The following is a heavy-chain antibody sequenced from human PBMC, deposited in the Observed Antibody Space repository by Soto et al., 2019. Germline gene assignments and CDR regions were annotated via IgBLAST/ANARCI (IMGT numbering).Heavy chain of an antibody. Sequence: PSETLSLTCAVYGGSFSGYYWSWIRQPPGKGLEWIGEINHSGSTNYNPSLKSRVTISVGTSKNQFSLKLSSVTAADTAVYYCARLVTIFGVAPWGQGTLVTVSS. J-gene: IGHJ5*02. D-gene: IGHD3-3*01. V-gene: IGHV4-34*01. CDR3: ARLVTIFGVAP. CDR2: INHSGST. CDR1: GGSFSGYY.